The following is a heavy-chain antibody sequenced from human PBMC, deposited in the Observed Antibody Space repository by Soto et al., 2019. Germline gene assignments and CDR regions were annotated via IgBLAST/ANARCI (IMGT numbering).Heavy chain of an antibody. CDR2: IYTSGST. CDR1: GGSISSYY. CDR3: ARHSSSWYGGYFDY. Sequence: SETLSLTCTVSGGSISSYYWSWIRQPAGKGLEWIGLIYTSGSTNYNPSLKSRVTMSVDTSKNQFSLKLSSVTAADTSVYYCARHSSSWYGGYFDYWGQGTLVTVSS. D-gene: IGHD6-13*01. V-gene: IGHV4-4*07. J-gene: IGHJ4*02.